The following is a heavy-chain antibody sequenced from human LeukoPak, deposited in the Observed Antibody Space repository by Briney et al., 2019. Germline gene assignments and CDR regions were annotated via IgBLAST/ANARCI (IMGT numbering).Heavy chain of an antibody. CDR3: ARAQAVAGPDDAFDI. CDR1: GGSISSYY. J-gene: IGHJ3*02. D-gene: IGHD6-19*01. Sequence: SETLSLTCTVSGGSISSYYWSWIRQPPGKGLEWIGYIYYSGSTNYNPSLKRRVTISVDTSKTQFSLKLSSVTAADTAVYYCARAQAVAGPDDAFDIWGQGTMVTVSS. V-gene: IGHV4-59*01. CDR2: IYYSGST.